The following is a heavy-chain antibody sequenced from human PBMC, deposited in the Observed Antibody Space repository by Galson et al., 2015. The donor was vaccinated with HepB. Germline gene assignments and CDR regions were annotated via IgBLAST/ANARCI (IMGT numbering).Heavy chain of an antibody. D-gene: IGHD6-13*01. V-gene: IGHV1-3*01. CDR2: INAGNGNT. J-gene: IGHJ4*02. CDR3: ARNTMYNSSWSPFDY. CDR1: GYTFTNYA. Sequence: SVKVSCKASGYTFTNYAMHWVRQAPGQRLEWMGWINAGNGNTKYSEKFQGRVTITRDTSASTAYMELSSLRSEDTAVYYCARNTMYNSSWSPFDYWGQGTLVTVSS.